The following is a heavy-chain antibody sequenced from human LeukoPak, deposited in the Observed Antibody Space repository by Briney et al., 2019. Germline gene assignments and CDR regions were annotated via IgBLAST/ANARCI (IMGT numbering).Heavy chain of an antibody. V-gene: IGHV4-4*07. J-gene: IGHJ6*03. CDR2: IYTSGST. CDR3: ARDSGAYYYGSGSLDYYYYMDV. Sequence: PSETLSLTCTVSGGSISSYYWSWIRQPAGKGLEWIGRIYTSGSTNYNPSLKSRVTMSVDTSKNQFSLKLSSVTAADTAVYYCARDSGAYYYGSGSLDYYYYMDVWGKGTTVTISS. CDR1: GGSISSYY. D-gene: IGHD3-10*01.